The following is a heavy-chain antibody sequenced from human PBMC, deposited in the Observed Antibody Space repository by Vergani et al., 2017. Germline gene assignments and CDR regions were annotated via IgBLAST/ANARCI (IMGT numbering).Heavy chain of an antibody. CDR3: AKCSPCGGSCYSLRVYFDY. Sequence: EVQLLESGGGLVQPGGSLRLSCAASGLTFSSYAMSWVRQAPGKGREWVSAIMGSGGSKYYAASVKGRFTISRANSKNTLYLQMNSLRAEDTAVYYCAKCSPCGGSCYSLRVYFDYWGQGTLVTVSS. CDR1: GLTFSSYA. J-gene: IGHJ4*02. D-gene: IGHD2-15*01. V-gene: IGHV3-23*01. CDR2: IMGSGGSK.